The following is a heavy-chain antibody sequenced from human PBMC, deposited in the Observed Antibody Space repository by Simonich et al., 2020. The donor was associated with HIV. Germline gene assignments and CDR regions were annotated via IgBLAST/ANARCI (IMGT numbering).Heavy chain of an antibody. J-gene: IGHJ4*02. CDR3: ARDRIAAAGTDSFDY. Sequence: QVQLVQSGAEVKKPGASVKVSCKASGYTFTGYYMHWVRQAPGQGLEWMGLINPNRGGTNYAQKFQGRVTMTRDTSISTAYMELSRLRSDDTAVYYCARDRIAAAGTDSFDYWGQGTLVTVSS. CDR2: INPNRGGT. V-gene: IGHV1-2*02. CDR1: GYTFTGYY. D-gene: IGHD6-13*01.